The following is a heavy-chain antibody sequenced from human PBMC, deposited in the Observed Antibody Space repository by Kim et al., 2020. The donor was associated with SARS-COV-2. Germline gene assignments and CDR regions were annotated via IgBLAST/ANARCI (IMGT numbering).Heavy chain of an antibody. CDR1: GGSFSGYY. V-gene: IGHV4-34*01. D-gene: IGHD3-9*01. Sequence: SETLSLTCAVYGGSFSGYYWSWIRQPPGKGLEWIGEINHSGSTNYNPSLKSRVTISVDTSKNQFSLKLSSVTAADTAVYYCARSTDILTGYYSPCYFDYWGQGTLVTVSS. CDR2: INHSGST. CDR3: ARSTDILTGYYSPCYFDY. J-gene: IGHJ4*02.